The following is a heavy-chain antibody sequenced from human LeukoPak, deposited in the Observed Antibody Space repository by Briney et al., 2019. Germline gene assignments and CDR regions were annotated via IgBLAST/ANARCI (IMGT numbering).Heavy chain of an antibody. V-gene: IGHV3-30*18. CDR1: GFTFSSYG. J-gene: IGHJ4*02. D-gene: IGHD6-13*01. CDR3: AKDSGALQQLADY. Sequence: GGSLRLSCAASGFTFSSYGMHWVRQAPGKGLEWVAVISYDGSNKYYADSVKGRFTISRDNSKNTLYLQMNSLGAEDTAVYYCAKDSGALQQLADYWGQGTLVTVSS. CDR2: ISYDGSNK.